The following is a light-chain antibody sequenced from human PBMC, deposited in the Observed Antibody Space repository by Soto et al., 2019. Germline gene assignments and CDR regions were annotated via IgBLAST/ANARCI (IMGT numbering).Light chain of an antibody. CDR3: QQRWNWPPIT. Sequence: EIVMTQSPATLSVSPGERATLSCRASQSVSSNLAWYQQKPGQAPRLLIYGASTRATSIPARFSGSGSGTDFTLTISSLEPEDFAVYYCQQRWNWPPITFGQGTRLEIK. V-gene: IGKV3D-15*01. CDR1: QSVSSN. CDR2: GAS. J-gene: IGKJ5*01.